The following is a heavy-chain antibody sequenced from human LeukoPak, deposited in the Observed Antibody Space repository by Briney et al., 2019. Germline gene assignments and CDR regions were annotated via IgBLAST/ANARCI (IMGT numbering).Heavy chain of an antibody. Sequence: GGSLRLSCVGSGFRFSDYYMSWIRQAPGKGLEWVSYISNDSVDKYYVDSVRGRFTISRDNAKKSMYLEMSGLRVEDTAVYYCARRDWVSGAVRAFDIWGQGTMVTVSS. CDR1: GFRFSDYY. D-gene: IGHD3-3*01. CDR3: ARRDWVSGAVRAFDI. V-gene: IGHV3-11*04. CDR2: ISNDSVDK. J-gene: IGHJ3*02.